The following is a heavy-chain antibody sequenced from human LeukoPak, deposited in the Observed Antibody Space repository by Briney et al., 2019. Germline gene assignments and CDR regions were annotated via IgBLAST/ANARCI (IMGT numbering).Heavy chain of an antibody. V-gene: IGHV3-23*01. CDR1: GFTFSDYY. Sequence: GGSLRLSCAASGFTFSDYYMSWIRQAPGKGLEWVSAISGSGGSTYYADSVKGRFTISRDNSKNTLYLQMNSLRAEDTAVYYCAKDGDFWSGYYTRWFDPWGQGTLVTVSS. CDR2: ISGSGGST. CDR3: AKDGDFWSGYYTRWFDP. J-gene: IGHJ5*02. D-gene: IGHD3-3*01.